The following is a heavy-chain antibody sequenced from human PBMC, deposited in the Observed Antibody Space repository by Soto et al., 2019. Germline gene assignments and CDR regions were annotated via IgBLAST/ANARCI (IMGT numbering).Heavy chain of an antibody. V-gene: IGHV4-59*08. CDR1: GGSISSYY. Sequence: SETLSLTCTVSGGSISSYYWSWIRQPPGKGLEWIGYIYYSGSTNYNPSLKSRVTISVDTSKNQFSLKLSSVTAADTAVYYCVRHALVATIYDWFDPWGQGTLVTVSS. J-gene: IGHJ5*02. D-gene: IGHD5-12*01. CDR3: VRHALVATIYDWFDP. CDR2: IYYSGST.